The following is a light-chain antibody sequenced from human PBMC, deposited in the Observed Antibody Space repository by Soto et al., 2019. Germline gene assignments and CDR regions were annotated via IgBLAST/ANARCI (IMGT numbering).Light chain of an antibody. CDR3: QQYNTYPH. V-gene: IGKV1-5*01. CDR1: QSISSW. Sequence: DIQMTQSPSTLSASVGDRVTITCRASQSISSWLAWNQQKPGKTPKLLIYDASTLESGVPSRFSGSGPGTEFTLTISCLQPDDFETYYCQQYNTYPHFGQGTRLEIK. J-gene: IGKJ5*01. CDR2: DAS.